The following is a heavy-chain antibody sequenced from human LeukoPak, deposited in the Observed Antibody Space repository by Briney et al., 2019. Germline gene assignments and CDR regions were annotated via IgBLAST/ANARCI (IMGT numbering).Heavy chain of an antibody. CDR2: MYYSGST. CDR3: ARHRTIYYDSSGYWV. CDR1: GGSITSNSYY. J-gene: IGHJ4*02. Sequence: SETLSLTCTVSGGSITSNSYYWGWIRQPPGKGLEWIGSMYYSGSTYYNPSLKSRVTISVDTSKNQFSLKLSSATAADTAVYYCARHRTIYYDSSGYWVWGQGTLVTVSS. D-gene: IGHD3-22*01. V-gene: IGHV4-39*01.